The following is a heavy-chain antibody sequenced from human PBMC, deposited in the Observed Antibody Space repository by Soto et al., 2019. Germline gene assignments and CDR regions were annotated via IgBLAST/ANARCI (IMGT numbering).Heavy chain of an antibody. D-gene: IGHD1-26*01. CDR3: ARLWVPKSGYYMDV. Sequence: SETLSLTCTVSGGSISSSSYYWGWIRQPPGKGLEWIGSIYYSGSTYYNPSLKSRVTISVDTSKNQFSLKLSSVTAADTAVYYCARLWVPKSGYYMDVWGKGTTVTVSS. CDR1: GGSISSSSYY. V-gene: IGHV4-39*01. J-gene: IGHJ6*03. CDR2: IYYSGST.